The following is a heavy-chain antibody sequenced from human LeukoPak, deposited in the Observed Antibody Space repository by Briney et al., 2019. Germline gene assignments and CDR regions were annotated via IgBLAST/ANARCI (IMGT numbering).Heavy chain of an antibody. V-gene: IGHV1-2*02. CDR2: INPNSGGT. CDR3: ARGYSSGWYYFDH. Sequence: GASVKVSCKASGYTFTGYYMHWVRQAPGQGLEWMGWINPNSGGTNYAQKFQGRVTMTRDTSISTAYMELSRLRSDDTAVYYCARGYSSGWYYFDHWGQGTLVTVSS. J-gene: IGHJ4*02. D-gene: IGHD6-19*01. CDR1: GYTFTGYY.